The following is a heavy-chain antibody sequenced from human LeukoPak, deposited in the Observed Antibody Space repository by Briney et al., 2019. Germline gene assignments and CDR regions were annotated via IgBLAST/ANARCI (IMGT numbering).Heavy chain of an antibody. CDR2: IIPIFGTA. V-gene: IGHV1-69*06. Sequence: GASVKVSCKASGCTFSSYAISWVRQAPGQGLEWMGGIIPIFGTANYAQKFQGRVTITADKSTSTAYMELSSLRSEDTAVYYCARGRFLEFNQTYYYYYMDVWGKGTTVTVSS. J-gene: IGHJ6*03. D-gene: IGHD3-3*01. CDR1: GCTFSSYA. CDR3: ARGRFLEFNQTYYYYYMDV.